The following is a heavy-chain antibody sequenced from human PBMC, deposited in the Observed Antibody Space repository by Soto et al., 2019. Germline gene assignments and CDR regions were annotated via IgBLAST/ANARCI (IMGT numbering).Heavy chain of an antibody. J-gene: IGHJ4*02. CDR3: ATGALFDY. CDR1: GCIFSNAW. Sequence: GFLRVSCAGSGCIFSNAWMSWVRQAPGKGLEWVARIKSKPDGATIDYAAPVKGRFTISRDDSKSTVYLQMNSLKTEDTGVFYCATGALFDYWGQGTLVTVSS. V-gene: IGHV3-15*01. CDR2: IKSKPDGATI.